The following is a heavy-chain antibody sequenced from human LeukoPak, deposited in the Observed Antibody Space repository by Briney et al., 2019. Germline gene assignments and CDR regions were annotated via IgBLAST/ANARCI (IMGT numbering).Heavy chain of an antibody. CDR1: GFXFSTYW. D-gene: IGHD3-10*01. V-gene: IGHV3-74*03. CDR2: IKSDGSST. J-gene: IGHJ4*01. CDR3: ARDRSPYASGKYYFDY. Sequence: PGGSLRLSCAASGFXFSTYWMHWVRQAPGKGLVWFSRIKSDGSSTTYADFVKGRFTISRENPKNSLYLQVNSLRDEDTAVYYCARDRSPYASGKYYFDYWGQGTLVTVSS.